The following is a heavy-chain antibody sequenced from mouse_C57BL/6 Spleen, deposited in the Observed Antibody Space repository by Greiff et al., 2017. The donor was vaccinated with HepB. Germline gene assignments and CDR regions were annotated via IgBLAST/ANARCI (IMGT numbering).Heavy chain of an antibody. D-gene: IGHD1-1*01. J-gene: IGHJ3*01. CDR3: ARRDYYGSSYGFAY. Sequence: VQLQQPGAELVMPGASVKLSCKASGYTFTSYWMHWVKQRPGQGLEWIGEIDPSDSYTNYNQKFKGKSTLTVDKSSSTAYMQLSSLTSEDSAVYYCARRDYYGSSYGFAYWGQGTLVTASA. CDR2: IDPSDSYT. V-gene: IGHV1-69*01. CDR1: GYTFTSYW.